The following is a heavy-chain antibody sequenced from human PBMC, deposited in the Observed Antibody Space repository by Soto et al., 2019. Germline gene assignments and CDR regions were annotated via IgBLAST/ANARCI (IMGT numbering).Heavy chain of an antibody. D-gene: IGHD3-22*01. CDR3: ASTSMIVVAPPGV. V-gene: IGHV1-2*02. CDR2: INPNSGGT. Sequence: GAAVKVSCKASGYTFTGYYMHWVRQAPGQGLEWMGWINPNSGGTNYAQKFQGRVTMTRDTSISTAYMELSRLRSDDTAVYYCASTSMIVVAPPGVWGQGTLVTVSS. CDR1: GYTFTGYY. J-gene: IGHJ4*02.